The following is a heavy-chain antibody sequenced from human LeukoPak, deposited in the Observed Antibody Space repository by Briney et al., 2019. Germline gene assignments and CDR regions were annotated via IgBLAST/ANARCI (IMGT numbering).Heavy chain of an antibody. V-gene: IGHV3-11*04. D-gene: IGHD5-12*01. J-gene: IGHJ3*02. Sequence: GGSLRLSCAASGFTFSDYYMSWIRQAPGKGLEWVSYISSSGSTIYYADSVKGRFTISRDNAKNSLYLQMNSLRAEDTAVYYCARDRATIRAGAFDIWGQGTMVTVSS. CDR1: GFTFSDYY. CDR3: ARDRATIRAGAFDI. CDR2: ISSSGSTI.